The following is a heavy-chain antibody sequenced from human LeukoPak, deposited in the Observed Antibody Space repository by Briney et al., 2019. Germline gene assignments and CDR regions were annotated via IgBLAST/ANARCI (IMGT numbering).Heavy chain of an antibody. J-gene: IGHJ4*02. V-gene: IGHV4-59*12. CDR3: ARRRSDAYNFEY. CDR1: GGSLSAYY. CDR2: TFSSGST. Sequence: SETLSLTCSVSGGSLSAYYWSWIRQSPGRGLEWVGYTFSSGSTTYNPSLKSRVTISVDTSKNQFSLKLSSVTAADTAVYFCARRRSDAYNFEYWGQGALVTVPS. D-gene: IGHD5-24*01.